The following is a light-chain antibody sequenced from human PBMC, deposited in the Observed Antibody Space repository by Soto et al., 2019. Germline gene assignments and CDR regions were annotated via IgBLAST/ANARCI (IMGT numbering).Light chain of an antibody. V-gene: IGLV2-11*01. Sequence: QSALTQPRSVSGSPGQSVTISCTGTSSDVGGYNSVSWYQHHPGKAPKLMIYDVRKRPSGVPDRFSGSKSDNTASLTISGLQAEDEADYYCGAWDDSLNGWVFGGGTKLTVL. CDR2: DVR. J-gene: IGLJ3*02. CDR3: GAWDDSLNGWV. CDR1: SSDVGGYNS.